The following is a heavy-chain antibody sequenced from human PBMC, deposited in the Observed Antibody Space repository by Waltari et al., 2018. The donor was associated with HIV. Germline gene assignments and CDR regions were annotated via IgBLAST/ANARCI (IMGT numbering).Heavy chain of an antibody. CDR3: ARSPAF. Sequence: QVQLVQSGSQLKKPGASVKISCKSSGYTFNNYALHWVRQAPGQGLEWMGWMNTNSGNPTYAQGLTGRFVLSLDTSLTTTYLQINTLKPDDSAVYYCARSPAFWGQGTLVIVSS. CDR2: MNTNSGNP. CDR1: GYTFNNYA. J-gene: IGHJ4*02. V-gene: IGHV7-4-1*02.